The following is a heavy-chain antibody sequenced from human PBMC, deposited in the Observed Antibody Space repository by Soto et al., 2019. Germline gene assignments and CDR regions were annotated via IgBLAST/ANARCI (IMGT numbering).Heavy chain of an antibody. J-gene: IGHJ4*02. CDR1: GYTFTSYA. CDR2: INAGNGNT. D-gene: IGHD6-19*01. CDR3: ARDIRLEQWLAFDY. Sequence: ASVKVSCKASGYTFTSYAMHWVRQAPGQRLEWMGWINAGNGNTKYSQKFQGRVTITRDTSASTAYMELSSLRSEDTAVYYCARDIRLEQWLAFDYWGQGTLVTVSS. V-gene: IGHV1-3*01.